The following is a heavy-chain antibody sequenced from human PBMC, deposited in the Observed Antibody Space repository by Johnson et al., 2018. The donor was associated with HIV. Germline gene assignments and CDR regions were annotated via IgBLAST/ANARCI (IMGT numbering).Heavy chain of an antibody. CDR3: ARQQLSRNVAFDI. CDR2: IKQDGSEK. CDR1: GSTFSDYY. Sequence: VQLVESGGALVKAGGSLRLSCAASGSTFSDYYMSWIRQAPGKGLEWVANIKQDGSEKYYVDSVKGRFTISRDNAKNSLYLQMNSLRAEDTAVYYCARQQLSRNVAFDIWGQGTMVTDSS. V-gene: IGHV3-7*03. D-gene: IGHD6-13*01. J-gene: IGHJ3*02.